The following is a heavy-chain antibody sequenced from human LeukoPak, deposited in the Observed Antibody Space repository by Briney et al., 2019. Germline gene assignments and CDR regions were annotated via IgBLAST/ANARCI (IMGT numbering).Heavy chain of an antibody. CDR1: GYTFTGYY. D-gene: IGHD3-10*01. CDR3: ARDGSGSYYNGWFDP. J-gene: IGHJ5*02. Sequence: GASVKVSCKASGYTFTGYYMHWVRQAPGQGLEWMGWINPNSGGTNYAQKFQGRVTMTRDTSISTAYMELSRLRSDDTAIYYCARDGSGSYYNGWFDPWGQGTLVTVSS. V-gene: IGHV1-2*02. CDR2: INPNSGGT.